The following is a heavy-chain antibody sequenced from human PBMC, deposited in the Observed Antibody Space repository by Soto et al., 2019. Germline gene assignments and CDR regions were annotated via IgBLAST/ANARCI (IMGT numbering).Heavy chain of an antibody. J-gene: IGHJ5*02. CDR1: GFTFSSYA. CDR3: AKLVCSSTTCYTGGSWFDP. V-gene: IGHV3-23*01. D-gene: IGHD2-2*02. Sequence: GGSLILSCVASGFTFSSYAMSWVRQAPGKGLEWVSAISGGGGTAYYADSVKGRFTISRDNSKNTLYLQMTSLRAEDTAVYYCAKLVCSSTTCYTGGSWFDPWGQGTLVSV. CDR2: ISGGGGTA.